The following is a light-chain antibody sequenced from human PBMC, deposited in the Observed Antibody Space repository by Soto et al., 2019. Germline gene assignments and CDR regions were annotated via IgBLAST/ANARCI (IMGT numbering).Light chain of an antibody. Sequence: QLVLTQSPSASASLGASVKLTCTLSSGHTNYAITWHQQQPEKGPRYLMKLNSDGSHTKGDGIPDRFSGSSSGAERYLSISSLQSDDEADYYCQTWGNGIRVFGGGTKLTVL. CDR3: QTWGNGIRV. CDR1: SGHTNYA. CDR2: LNSDGSH. J-gene: IGLJ3*02. V-gene: IGLV4-69*01.